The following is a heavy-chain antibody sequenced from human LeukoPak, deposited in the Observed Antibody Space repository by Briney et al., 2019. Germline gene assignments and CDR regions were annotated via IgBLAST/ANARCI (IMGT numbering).Heavy chain of an antibody. J-gene: IGHJ4*02. D-gene: IGHD2-8*01. V-gene: IGHV3-30-3*01. Sequence: GGSLRLSCAASGLTFSTYTMHWVRQAPGRGLEWVAVLSNDGSNKNYGDSVKGRFTISRDNPKNTLYLVMNSLRTEETAIYYCPKVSCMGRCHPRIYFDSWGQGTLVTVSS. CDR2: LSNDGSNK. CDR3: PKVSCMGRCHPRIYFDS. CDR1: GLTFSTYT.